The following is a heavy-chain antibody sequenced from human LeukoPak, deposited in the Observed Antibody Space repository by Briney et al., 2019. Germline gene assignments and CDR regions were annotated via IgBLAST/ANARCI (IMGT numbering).Heavy chain of an antibody. V-gene: IGHV3-53*01. CDR3: VAPYSDYVSGYDY. D-gene: IGHD4-11*01. CDR1: GVTVSSNY. Sequence: GGSLRLSCAASGVTVSSNYMSWVRQAPGKGLEWVSVIYTGGSTYYADSVKGRFTISRDNSKYSLYLQMNSLRAEDTAVYYCVAPYSDYVSGYDYWGQGTLVTVSA. J-gene: IGHJ4*02. CDR2: IYTGGST.